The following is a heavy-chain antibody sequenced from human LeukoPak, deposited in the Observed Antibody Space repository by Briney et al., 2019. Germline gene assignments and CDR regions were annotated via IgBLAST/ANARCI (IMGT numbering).Heavy chain of an antibody. CDR1: GYTFTGYY. CDR3: ARETKWTRAFDI. Sequence: GASVKVSCKASGYTFTGYYMHWMRQAPGQGLEWMGWINPNSGGTNYAQKFQGRVTMTRDTSISTAYMELSRLRSDDTAVYYCARETKWTRAFDIWGQGTMVTVSS. J-gene: IGHJ3*02. D-gene: IGHD2-8*01. V-gene: IGHV1-2*02. CDR2: INPNSGGT.